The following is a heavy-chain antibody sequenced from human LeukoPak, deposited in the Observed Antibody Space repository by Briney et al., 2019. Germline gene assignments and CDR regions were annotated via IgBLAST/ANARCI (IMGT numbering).Heavy chain of an antibody. V-gene: IGHV3-33*06. CDR3: AKGLLLRYFDWLSYFDY. CDR1: GFTFSSYG. D-gene: IGHD3-9*01. Sequence: GGSLRLSCAASGFTFSSYGMHWVRQAPGKGLEWVAVIWYDGSNKYYADSVKGRFTISRDNSKNTLYLQMNSLRAEDTAVYYCAKGLLLRYFDWLSYFDYWGQGTLVTVSS. J-gene: IGHJ4*02. CDR2: IWYDGSNK.